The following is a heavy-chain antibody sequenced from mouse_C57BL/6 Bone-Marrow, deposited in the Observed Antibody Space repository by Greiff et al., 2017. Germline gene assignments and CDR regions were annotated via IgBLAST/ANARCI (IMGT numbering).Heavy chain of an antibody. V-gene: IGHV1-63*01. CDR3: ARKTLFYFDY. Sequence: QVQLQQSGAELVRPGTSVKMSCKASGYTFTNYWIGWAKQRPGHGLEWIGDIYPGGGYTNYNEKFKGKATLTADKSSSTAYMQFSSLTSDDSAIYYCARKTLFYFDYWGQGTTLTVSS. CDR1: GYTFTNYW. J-gene: IGHJ2*01. CDR2: IYPGGGYT.